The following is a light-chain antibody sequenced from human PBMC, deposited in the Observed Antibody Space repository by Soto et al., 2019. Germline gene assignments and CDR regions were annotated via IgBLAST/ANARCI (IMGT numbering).Light chain of an antibody. CDR2: GAS. J-gene: IGKJ1*01. Sequence: DIQMTQSPSSLSASVGDRITITCRASQDISHYLAWYQQKPGKVPKVLISGASTLESGVPSRFSGSGFGTDFTLTISSLQPEDVATYYCQKYNSAPRMFGPGTKVEI. CDR1: QDISHY. CDR3: QKYNSAPRM. V-gene: IGKV1-27*01.